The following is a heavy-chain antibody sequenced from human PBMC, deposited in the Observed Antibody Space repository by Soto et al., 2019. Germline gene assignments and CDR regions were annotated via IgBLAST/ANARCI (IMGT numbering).Heavy chain of an antibody. V-gene: IGHV4-39*01. CDR3: ARRSIAVAGQYFDY. J-gene: IGHJ4*02. CDR1: GGSISSSSYY. Sequence: QLQLQESGPGLVKPSETLSLTCTVSGGSISSSSYYWGWIRQPPGKGLEWIGSIYYSGSTYYNPSLKSRVTISVDTSKNQFSLKLSSVTAADTAVYYCARRSIAVAGQYFDYWGQGTLVTVSS. CDR2: IYYSGST. D-gene: IGHD6-19*01.